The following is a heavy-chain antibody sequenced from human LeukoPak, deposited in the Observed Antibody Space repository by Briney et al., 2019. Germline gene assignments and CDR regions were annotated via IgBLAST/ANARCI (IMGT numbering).Heavy chain of an antibody. D-gene: IGHD3-3*01. J-gene: IGHJ6*03. Sequence: GGSLRLSCAASGFTFSDYYMSWIRQSPWKGLEWVSYVSSSGSTIYYADSVKGRFTISRDNAKNSLYLQMNSLRAEDTAVYYCARDRRFLEWASYYMDVWGNGTTVTVSS. V-gene: IGHV3-11*04. CDR1: GFTFSDYY. CDR3: ARDRRFLEWASYYMDV. CDR2: VSSSGSTI.